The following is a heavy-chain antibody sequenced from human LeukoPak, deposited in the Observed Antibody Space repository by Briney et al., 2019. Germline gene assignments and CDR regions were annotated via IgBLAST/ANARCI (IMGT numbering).Heavy chain of an antibody. CDR1: GFTLSSYA. D-gene: IGHD3-9*01. CDR2: ITSSSNYI. Sequence: PGGSLRLSCAASGFTLSSYAMSWVRQGPGKGLEWVSSITSSSNYIYYADSLKGRFTISRDNAKNFLYLQMNSLRAEDTAVYYCARDTSDWLLFTPFDYWGQGTLVTVSS. V-gene: IGHV3-21*01. CDR3: ARDTSDWLLFTPFDY. J-gene: IGHJ4*02.